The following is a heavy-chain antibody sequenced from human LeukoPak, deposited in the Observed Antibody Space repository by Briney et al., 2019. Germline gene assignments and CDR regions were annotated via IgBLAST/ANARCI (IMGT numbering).Heavy chain of an antibody. CDR3: AREAAAAHPDF. V-gene: IGHV3-74*01. J-gene: IGHJ4*02. D-gene: IGHD6-13*01. Sequence: GGSLRLSCAASGFTFSSYWMHWVRQAPGKGLVWVSRINMDGSTTNYADSVRGRFTISRDNAKNSLYLQMNSLRAEDTAVYYCAREAAAAHPDFWGQGTLVVVSA. CDR1: GFTFSSYW. CDR2: INMDGSTT.